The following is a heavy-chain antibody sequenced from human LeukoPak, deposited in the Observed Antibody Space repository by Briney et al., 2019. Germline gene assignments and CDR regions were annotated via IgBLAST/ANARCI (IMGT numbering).Heavy chain of an antibody. D-gene: IGHD3-16*01. J-gene: IGHJ4*02. CDR2: IYYSGST. CDR3: ARHRTYYDYVWGSPPNTFDY. V-gene: IGHV4-39*01. CDR1: GFTFSSYA. Sequence: GSLRLSCAASGFTFSSYAMSWIRQPPGKGLEWIGSIYYSGSTYYNPSLKSRVTISVDTSKNQFSLKLSSVTAADTAVYYCARHRTYYDYVWGSPPNTFDYWGQGTLVTVSS.